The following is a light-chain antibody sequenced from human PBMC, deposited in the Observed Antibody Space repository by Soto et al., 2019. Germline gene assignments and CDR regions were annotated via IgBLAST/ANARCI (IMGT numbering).Light chain of an antibody. J-gene: IGKJ1*01. V-gene: IGKV3-15*01. CDR2: GAY. CDR3: QQYNNWPRT. Sequence: EIVMTQSPATLSVSPGERATLSCRASQSVSSNLAWYQQKPGQAPRLLIYGAYTRATGIPARFSGSGSATEFTLTISSLQYEDFAVYYCQQYNNWPRTFGQGTKVEIK. CDR1: QSVSSN.